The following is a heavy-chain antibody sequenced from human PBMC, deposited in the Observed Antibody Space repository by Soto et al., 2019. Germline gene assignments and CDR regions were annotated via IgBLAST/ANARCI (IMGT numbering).Heavy chain of an antibody. V-gene: IGHV5-51*01. CDR3: ARRTNDYYNAMDV. J-gene: IGHJ6*02. CDR1: GYSFTSNW. Sequence: GESLKISCKASGYSFTSNWIGWVRQMPGKGLEWMGIIYPGDSDTRYSPSFQGQVTISVDRSISTAYLQWTSLKASDTAMYYCARRTNDYYNAMDVWGQGPTVTVSS. CDR2: IYPGDSDT.